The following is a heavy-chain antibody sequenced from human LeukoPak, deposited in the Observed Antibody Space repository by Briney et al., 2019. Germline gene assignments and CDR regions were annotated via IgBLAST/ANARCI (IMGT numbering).Heavy chain of an antibody. J-gene: IGHJ4*02. Sequence: SETLSLTCTVSGGSISSSSYYWGWIRQPPGKGLEWIGSIYYSGSTYYNPSLKSRVTMSVDTSKNQFSLKLSSVTAADTALYYCAKALRRYCSVGNCYAVDYWGQGTLVTVSS. V-gene: IGHV4-39*07. CDR2: IYYSGST. CDR1: GGSISSSSYY. CDR3: AKALRRYCSVGNCYAVDY. D-gene: IGHD2-15*01.